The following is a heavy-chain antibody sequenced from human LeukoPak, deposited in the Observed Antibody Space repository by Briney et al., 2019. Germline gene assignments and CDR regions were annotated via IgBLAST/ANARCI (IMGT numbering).Heavy chain of an antibody. V-gene: IGHV1-24*01. CDR2: FDPEDGET. CDR1: GYTLTELS. Sequence: ASVKVSCKVSGYTLTELSMHWVRQAPGKGLGWMGGFDPEDGETIYAQKFQGRVTMTEDTSTDTAYMELSSLRSEDTAVYYCATPRLYSGSYFAFDIWGKGTMVTVSS. J-gene: IGHJ3*02. CDR3: ATPRLYSGSYFAFDI. D-gene: IGHD1-26*01.